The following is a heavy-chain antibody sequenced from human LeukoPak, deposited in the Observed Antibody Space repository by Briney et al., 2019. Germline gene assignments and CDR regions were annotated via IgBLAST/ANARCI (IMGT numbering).Heavy chain of an antibody. CDR3: ARILVGATYYRYYYGMDV. V-gene: IGHV4-30-2*01. J-gene: IGHJ6*02. CDR2: IYHSGST. CDR1: GGSISSGGYY. Sequence: PSQTLSLTCTVSGGSISSGGYYWSWIRQPPGKGLEWIGYIYHSGSTYYNPSLKSRVTISVDRSKNQFSLKLSSVTAADTAVYYCARILVGATYYRYYYGMDVWGQGTTVTVSS. D-gene: IGHD1-26*01.